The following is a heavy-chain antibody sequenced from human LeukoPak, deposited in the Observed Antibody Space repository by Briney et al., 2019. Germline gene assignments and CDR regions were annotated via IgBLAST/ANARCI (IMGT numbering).Heavy chain of an antibody. CDR1: GFTFSSYG. V-gene: IGHV3-48*03. Sequence: GGSLRLSCAASGFTFSSYGMNWVRQAPGKGLEWVSYISSSGSTIYYADSVKGRFTISRDNAKNSLYLQMNSLRAEDTAVYYCAIIVVPPFDYWGQGTLVTVSS. CDR3: AIIVVPPFDY. D-gene: IGHD2-2*01. CDR2: ISSSGSTI. J-gene: IGHJ4*02.